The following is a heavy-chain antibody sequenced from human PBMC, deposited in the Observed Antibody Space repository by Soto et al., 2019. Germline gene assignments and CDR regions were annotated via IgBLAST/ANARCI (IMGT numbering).Heavy chain of an antibody. J-gene: IGHJ3*02. Sequence: EVPLVESGGGLVQPGGSLKLSCAASGFTFSGAAMHWVRQPPGKGLEWVGRVRSKGNNYATAYVASVKGRFTISRDDSKNTAYLQMNSLKTEDTAVYYCTRQDPLTAVENDAFDIWGQGTTVTVSS. V-gene: IGHV3-73*01. D-gene: IGHD2-21*02. CDR3: TRQDPLTAVENDAFDI. CDR2: VRSKGNNYAT. CDR1: GFTFSGAA.